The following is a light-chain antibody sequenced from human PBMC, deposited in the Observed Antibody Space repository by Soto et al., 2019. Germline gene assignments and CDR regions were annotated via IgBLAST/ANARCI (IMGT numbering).Light chain of an antibody. CDR3: QQYGTSPRT. Sequence: VLTQSPGTLSLSPGESATLSCRASQTVSITYLTWYQQKPGQAPRLLIFGASKRATGIPDRFSGSGSGTDFTLTITSLGPEDFAVYYCQQYGTSPRTFGQGTRLEIK. CDR2: GAS. V-gene: IGKV3-20*01. CDR1: QTVSITY. J-gene: IGKJ5*01.